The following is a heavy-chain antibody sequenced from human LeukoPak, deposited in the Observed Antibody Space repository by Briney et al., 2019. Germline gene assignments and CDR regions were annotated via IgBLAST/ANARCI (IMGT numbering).Heavy chain of an antibody. V-gene: IGHV1-69*13. J-gene: IGHJ5*02. CDR3: ARDQYYDSSGYFFWFDP. CDR2: IIPIFGTA. CDR1: GGTFSSYA. Sequence: ASVKVSCKASGGTFSSYAISWVRQAPGQGLEWMGGIIPIFGTANYAQKFQGRVTITADESTSTAYMELSSLRSEDTAVYYCARDQYYDSSGYFFWFDPWGQGTLVTVSS. D-gene: IGHD3-22*01.